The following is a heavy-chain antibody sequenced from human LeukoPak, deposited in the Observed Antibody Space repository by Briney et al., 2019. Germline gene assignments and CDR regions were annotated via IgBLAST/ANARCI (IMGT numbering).Heavy chain of an antibody. Sequence: ASVKVSCKASGGTFSSYAISWVRQAPGQGLGWMGGIIPIFGTANYAQKFQGRVTITTDESTSTAYMELSSLRSEDTAVYYCAREGIAYCGGDCHSGYFDYWGQGTLVTVSS. D-gene: IGHD2-21*02. J-gene: IGHJ4*02. V-gene: IGHV1-69*05. CDR2: IIPIFGTA. CDR3: AREGIAYCGGDCHSGYFDY. CDR1: GGTFSSYA.